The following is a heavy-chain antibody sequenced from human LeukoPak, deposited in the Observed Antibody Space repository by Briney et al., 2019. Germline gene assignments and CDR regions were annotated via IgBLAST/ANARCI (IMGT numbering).Heavy chain of an antibody. CDR3: AKDGSSSWYYYYYMDV. D-gene: IGHD6-13*01. V-gene: IGHV3-30*02. CDR1: GFTFSSHW. CDR2: IRYDGSNK. J-gene: IGHJ6*03. Sequence: GGSLRLSCAASGFTFSSHWMHWVRQAPGKGLEWVAFIRYDGSNKYYADSVKGRFTISRDNSKNTLYLQMNSLRAEDTAVYYCAKDGSSSWYYYYYMDVWGKGTTVTVSS.